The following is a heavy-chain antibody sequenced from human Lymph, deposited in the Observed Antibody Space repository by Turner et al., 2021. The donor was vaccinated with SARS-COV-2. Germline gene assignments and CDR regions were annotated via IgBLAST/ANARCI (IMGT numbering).Heavy chain of an antibody. V-gene: IGHV5-51*01. Sequence: EVQLVQSGAEVKKPGESLKISCKGSGYSFPTYWIGWVRQMPEKGLEWMGIIYPGDSDTRYSPSFQGQVTISADKSISTAYLQWSSLKASDTAMYYCARLPIARGYSGYDFYYFDYWGQGTLVTVSS. CDR2: IYPGDSDT. CDR3: ARLPIARGYSGYDFYYFDY. J-gene: IGHJ4*02. D-gene: IGHD5-12*01. CDR1: GYSFPTYW.